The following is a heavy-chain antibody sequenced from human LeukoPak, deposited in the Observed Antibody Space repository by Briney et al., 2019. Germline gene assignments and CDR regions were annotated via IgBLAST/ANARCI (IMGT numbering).Heavy chain of an antibody. CDR1: GFTLSDNY. CDR2: MYSGGDT. V-gene: IGHV3-53*01. J-gene: IGHJ5*02. Sequence: PGGSLRHSCAASGFTLSDNYMSWVRQAPGKGLEWVSVMYSGGDTYYANSVKGRFTFSRDISKNTLYLQMNGLRTEDTAVYYCARDAPQVPAAGVLASWGQGTLVTVSS. CDR3: ARDAPQVPAAGVLAS. D-gene: IGHD6-13*01.